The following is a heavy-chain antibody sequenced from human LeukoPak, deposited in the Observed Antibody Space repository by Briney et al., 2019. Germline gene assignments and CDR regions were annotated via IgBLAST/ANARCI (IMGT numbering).Heavy chain of an antibody. CDR2: IIPIFGTA. D-gene: IGHD3-22*01. V-gene: IGHV1-69*01. CDR1: GGTFSSYA. J-gene: IGHJ5*02. Sequence: SVKVSCKASGGTFSSYAISWVRQAPGQGLEWMGGIIPIFGTANYAQKSQGRVTITADESTSTAYMELSSLRSEDTAVYYCARDIRHYYDSSENWFDPWGQGTLVTVSS. CDR3: ARDIRHYYDSSENWFDP.